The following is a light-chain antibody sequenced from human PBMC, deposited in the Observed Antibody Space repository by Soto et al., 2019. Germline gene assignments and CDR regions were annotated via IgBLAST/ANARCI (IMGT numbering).Light chain of an antibody. J-gene: IGLJ2*01. CDR2: DVS. CDR3: SSYTSSSTRVV. CDR1: SSDVGGYNY. V-gene: IGLV2-14*01. Sequence: QSALTQPASVSGSPGQSITISCTGTSSDVGGYNYVSWYQQHPGKAPKLMIYDVSNRPSGVSNRCSGSKSGNTASLTISGLQAEDEADYYCSSYTSSSTRVVFGGGTQLTVL.